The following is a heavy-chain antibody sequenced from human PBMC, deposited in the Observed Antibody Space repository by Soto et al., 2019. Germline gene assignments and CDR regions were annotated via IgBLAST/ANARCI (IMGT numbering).Heavy chain of an antibody. V-gene: IGHV4-59*01. D-gene: IGHD2-2*01. CDR1: GGSISSYY. CDR3: ARQVEMASRIDY. J-gene: IGHJ4*02. CDR2: IYYSGST. Sequence: SETLSLTCTVSGGSISSYYWSWIRQPPGKGLEWIGYIYYSGSTNYNPSLKSRVTISVDTSKNQFSLKLSSVTAADTAVYYCARQVEMASRIDYWGQGTLVTVSS.